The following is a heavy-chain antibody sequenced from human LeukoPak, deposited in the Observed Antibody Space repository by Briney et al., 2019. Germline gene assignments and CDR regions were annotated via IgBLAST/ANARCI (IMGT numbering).Heavy chain of an antibody. CDR3: AIERSGGSSMTFDY. Sequence: SETLSLTCAVYGGSFSGHYWSWIRQPPGKGLEWIGEINHSGSTNYNPSLKSRVTISVDTSKNQFSLKLSSVTAADTAVYYCAIERSGGSSMTFDYWGQGTLVTVSS. CDR2: INHSGST. V-gene: IGHV4-34*01. CDR1: GGSFSGHY. D-gene: IGHD2-15*01. J-gene: IGHJ4*02.